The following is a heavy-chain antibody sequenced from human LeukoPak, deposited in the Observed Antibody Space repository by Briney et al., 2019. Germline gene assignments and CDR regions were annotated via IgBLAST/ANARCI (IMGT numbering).Heavy chain of an antibody. CDR2: IYYSGST. Sequence: SETLSPTCTVSGGFINSYYWSWIRQPPGKGLEWIGYIYYSGSTNYNPSLTSRVTISVDRTKNQFSLKLSSVTAADTAVYYCARRAADDAFDIWGQGTMVTVSS. CDR1: GGFINSYY. CDR3: ARRAADDAFDI. J-gene: IGHJ3*02. V-gene: IGHV4-59*08.